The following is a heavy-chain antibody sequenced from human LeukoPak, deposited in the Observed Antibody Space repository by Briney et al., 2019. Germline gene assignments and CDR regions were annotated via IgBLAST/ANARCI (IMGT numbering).Heavy chain of an antibody. J-gene: IGHJ3*02. CDR2: ISGSGATT. D-gene: IGHD2-2*01. CDR1: GFTFSSYA. V-gene: IGHV3-23*01. Sequence: PGGSLRLSCAASGFTFSSYAMSWVRQAPGKGLEWVSFISGSGATTSNADSVRGRFTIPRDNSKNTLYLQMNSLRAEDTAVYYCAKFRGYCNSTSCYSDAFDIWGQGTMVTVSS. CDR3: AKFRGYCNSTSCYSDAFDI.